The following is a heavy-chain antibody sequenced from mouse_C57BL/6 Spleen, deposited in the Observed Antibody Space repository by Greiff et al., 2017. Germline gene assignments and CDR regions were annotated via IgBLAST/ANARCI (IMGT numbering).Heavy chain of an antibody. CDR1: GYSITSGYY. V-gene: IGHV3-6*01. D-gene: IGHD1-1*01. J-gene: IGHJ1*03. CDR2: ISYDGST. CDR3: ARDDYGGYFDV. Sequence: EVQLQQSGPGLVKPSQSLSLTRSVTGYSITSGYYWNWIRQFPGNKLEWMGYISYDGSTNYNPSLKNLISITRDTSKNQFFLKLNSVTTEDTATYYCARDDYGGYFDVWGTGTTVTVSS.